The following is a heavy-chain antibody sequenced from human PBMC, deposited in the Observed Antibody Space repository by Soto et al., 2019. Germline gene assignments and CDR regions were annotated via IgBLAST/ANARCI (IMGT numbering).Heavy chain of an antibody. CDR2: ISGSGGST. CDR1: GFTFSNYA. Sequence: EVQLLESGGGLVQPGGSLRLSCAASGFTFSNYAMSWVHQAPGKGLKWVSAISGSGGSTYYADSVKGRFTISRDSSKNTLYLQMNSLRAEDTAVYYCAKEDDYDSGSFDYWGQGTLVTVSS. J-gene: IGHJ4*02. D-gene: IGHD3-10*01. V-gene: IGHV3-23*01. CDR3: AKEDDYDSGSFDY.